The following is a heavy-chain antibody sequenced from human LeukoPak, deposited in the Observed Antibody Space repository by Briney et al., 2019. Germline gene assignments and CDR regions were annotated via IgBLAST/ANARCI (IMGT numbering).Heavy chain of an antibody. J-gene: IGHJ4*02. CDR2: ISAYNGNT. CDR3: AREVAGRPHPPTN. Sequence: GASVKVSCKXSGYTFTSYGISWVRQSPGQGLEWVGWISAYNGNTNYAQKLQGRVTMTTDTSTSTAYMELRSLRSDDTAVYYCAREVAGRPHPPTNWGQGTLVTVSS. V-gene: IGHV1-18*01. D-gene: IGHD6-19*01. CDR1: GYTFTSYG.